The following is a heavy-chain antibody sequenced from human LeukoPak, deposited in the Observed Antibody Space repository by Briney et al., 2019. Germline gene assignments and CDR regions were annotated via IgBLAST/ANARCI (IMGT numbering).Heavy chain of an antibody. V-gene: IGHV4-31*03. CDR2: IYYSGST. J-gene: IGHJ3*02. CDR1: GGSISSGGYY. CDR3: ARGGPRRTTGTTGAFDI. Sequence: PSETLSLTCTVSGGSISSGGYYWSWIRQHPGKGLEWIGYIYYSGSTYYNPSLKSRVTISVDTSKNQFSLKLSSVTAADTAVYYCARGGPRRTTGTTGAFDIWGQGTMVTVSS. D-gene: IGHD1-1*01.